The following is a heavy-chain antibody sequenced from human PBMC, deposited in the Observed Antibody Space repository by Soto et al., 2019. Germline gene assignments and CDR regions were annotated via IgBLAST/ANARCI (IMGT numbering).Heavy chain of an antibody. J-gene: IGHJ3*02. CDR2: IYYSGST. Sequence: SETLSLTCTVSGGSISSSSYYWGWIRQPPGKGLEWIGSIYYSGSTYYNPSLKSRVTISVDTSKNQFSLKLSSVTAADTAVYYCAGLTGDLGGGAFDIWGQGTMVTVSS. CDR1: GGSISSSSYY. D-gene: IGHD7-27*01. CDR3: AGLTGDLGGGAFDI. V-gene: IGHV4-39*01.